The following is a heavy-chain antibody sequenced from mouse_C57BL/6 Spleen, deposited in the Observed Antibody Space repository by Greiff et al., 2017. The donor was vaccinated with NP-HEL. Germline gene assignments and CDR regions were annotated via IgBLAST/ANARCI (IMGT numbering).Heavy chain of an antibody. J-gene: IGHJ1*03. Sequence: QVQLQQPGAELVKPGASVKLSCKASGYTFTSYWMHWVKQRPGQGLEWIGMIHPNSGSTNYNEKFKSKATLTVDKSSSTAYMQLSSLTSEDSAVYYCATGDYDSWYFEGWGTGTTVTVSS. CDR2: IHPNSGST. V-gene: IGHV1-64*01. CDR3: ATGDYDSWYFEG. D-gene: IGHD2-4*01. CDR1: GYTFTSYW.